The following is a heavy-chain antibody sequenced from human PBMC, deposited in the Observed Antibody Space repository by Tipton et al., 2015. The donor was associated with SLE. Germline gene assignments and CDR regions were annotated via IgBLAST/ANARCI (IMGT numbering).Heavy chain of an antibody. D-gene: IGHD2-15*01. CDR1: GFSISSYY. CDR3: ARGSVVADDY. CDR2: IHYSRDT. Sequence: TLSLTCTVSGFSISSYYWGWIRQPPGKGLEWIGYIHYSRDTNYNPSLKSRVTISVDTSKNQLSLKLTSVTAADTAVYYCARGSVVADDYWGQGTLLTVSS. J-gene: IGHJ4*02. V-gene: IGHV4-59*01.